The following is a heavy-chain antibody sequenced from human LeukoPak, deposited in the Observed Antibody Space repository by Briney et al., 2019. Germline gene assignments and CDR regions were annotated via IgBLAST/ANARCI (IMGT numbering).Heavy chain of an antibody. CDR2: IIPIFGTA. J-gene: IGHJ5*02. CDR1: GYTFTGYY. D-gene: IGHD1-26*01. CDR3: ARDLQWELLHWFDP. V-gene: IGHV1-69*13. Sequence: ASVKISCKASGYTFTGYYMHWVRQAPGQGLEWMGGIIPIFGTANYAQKFQSRVTITADESTSTAYMELSSLRSEDTAVYYCARDLQWELLHWFDPWGQGTLVTVSS.